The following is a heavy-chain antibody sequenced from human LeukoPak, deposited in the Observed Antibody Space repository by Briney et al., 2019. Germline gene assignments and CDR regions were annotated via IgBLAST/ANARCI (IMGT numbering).Heavy chain of an antibody. Sequence: GGSLRLSCAASGFTFSSYSMNWVRQAPGKGLEWVSSISDSGGYTFYADSVKGRFTISRDNSKNTVYLQMNSLRAEDTAVYYCAGRGSGSYFDYWGQGTLVTVSS. D-gene: IGHD3-10*01. CDR2: ISDSGGYT. J-gene: IGHJ4*02. CDR3: AGRGSGSYFDY. CDR1: GFTFSSYS. V-gene: IGHV3-23*01.